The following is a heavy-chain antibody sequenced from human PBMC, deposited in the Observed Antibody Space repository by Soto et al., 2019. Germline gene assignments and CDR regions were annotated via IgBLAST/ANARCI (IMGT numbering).Heavy chain of an antibody. CDR3: ARGITKGITMVRGGMGLGDY. CDR2: ISSNGGST. Sequence: EVQLVESGGGLVQPGGSLRLSCAASGFTFSSYAMHWVRQAPGKGLEYVSAISSNGGSTYYANSVKGRFTISRDNSKNTMYNQMGSLRAEDMVGYYCARGITKGITMVRGGMGLGDYLGQGTLVTVSS. V-gene: IGHV3-64*01. J-gene: IGHJ4*02. D-gene: IGHD3-10*01. CDR1: GFTFSSYA.